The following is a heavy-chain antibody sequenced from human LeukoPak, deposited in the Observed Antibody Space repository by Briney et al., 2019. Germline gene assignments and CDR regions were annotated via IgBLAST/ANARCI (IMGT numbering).Heavy chain of an antibody. D-gene: IGHD3-10*01. CDR1: GFTFSSYG. CDR3: AKSEVSGITMVRGVYH. V-gene: IGHV3-30*18. Sequence: GGSLRLSCAASGFTFSSYGMHWVRQAPGKGLEWVAVISYDGSNKYYADSVKGRFTISRDNSKDTLHLQMNSLRAEDTAVYYCAKSEVSGITMVRGVYHWGQGTLVTVSS. CDR2: ISYDGSNK. J-gene: IGHJ5*02.